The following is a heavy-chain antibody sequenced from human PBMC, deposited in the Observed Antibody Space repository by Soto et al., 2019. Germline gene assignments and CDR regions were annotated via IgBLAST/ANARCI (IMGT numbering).Heavy chain of an antibody. CDR3: ARDGYCTSTSCYRAGMDV. V-gene: IGHV3-33*01. Sequence: GGSLRLSCAASGFTFSSYGMHWVRQAPGKGLEWVAVIWYDGSNKYYADSVKGRFTISRDNSKNTLYLQMNGLRSEDTAVYYCARDGYCTSTSCYRAGMDVWGQGTTVTVSS. D-gene: IGHD2-2*02. J-gene: IGHJ6*02. CDR2: IWYDGSNK. CDR1: GFTFSSYG.